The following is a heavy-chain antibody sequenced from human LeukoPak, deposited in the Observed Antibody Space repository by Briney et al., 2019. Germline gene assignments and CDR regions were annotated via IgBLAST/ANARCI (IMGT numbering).Heavy chain of an antibody. CDR2: IIPILGIA. V-gene: IGHV1-69*04. CDR1: GGTFSSYA. D-gene: IGHD2-2*01. CDR3: ARSTTDIVVVPAAASLSQLAAFDI. Sequence: GASVKVSCKASGGTFSSYAISWVRQAPGQGLEWMGRIIPILGIANYAQKFQGRVTITADKSTSTAYMELSSLRSEDTAVYYCARSTTDIVVVPAAASLSQLAAFDIWGQGTMVTVSS. J-gene: IGHJ3*02.